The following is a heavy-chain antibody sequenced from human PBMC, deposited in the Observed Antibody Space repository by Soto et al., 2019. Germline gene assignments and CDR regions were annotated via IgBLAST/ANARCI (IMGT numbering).Heavy chain of an antibody. CDR1: GFTFSSYA. CDR3: VKDGPLIGHYDLDS. CDR2: ISALGDAT. J-gene: IGHJ4*02. Sequence: EVQLLESGGGLAQPGGSLRLSCAASGFTFSSYAMGWVRQAPGKGLEWVSGISALGDATYYGDTVKGRFIIARDNSKYTLSLQMNSLRVDDTAVYYCVKDGPLIGHYDLDSWGQGTLVIVSS. V-gene: IGHV3-23*01. D-gene: IGHD4-17*01.